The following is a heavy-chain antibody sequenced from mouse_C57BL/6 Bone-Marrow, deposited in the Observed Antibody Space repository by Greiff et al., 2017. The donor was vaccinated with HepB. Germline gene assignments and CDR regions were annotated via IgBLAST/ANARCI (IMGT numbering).Heavy chain of an antibody. CDR1: GFTFSSYA. Sequence: EVKLVESGGGLVKPGGSLKLSCAASGFTFSSYAMSWVRQTPEKRLEWVATISDGGSYTYYPDNVTGRFTISRDNAKNNLYLQMSHLKSEDTAMYYCARDRYGSSPSWFAYWGQGTLVTVSA. J-gene: IGHJ3*01. CDR3: ARDRYGSSPSWFAY. D-gene: IGHD1-1*01. V-gene: IGHV5-4*01. CDR2: ISDGGSYT.